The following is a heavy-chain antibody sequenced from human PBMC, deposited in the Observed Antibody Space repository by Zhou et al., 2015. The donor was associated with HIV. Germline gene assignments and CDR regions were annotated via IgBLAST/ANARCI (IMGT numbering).Heavy chain of an antibody. CDR1: GGTFSSYA. CDR2: ISGYNGNT. J-gene: IGHJ6*02. D-gene: IGHD4-17*01. CDR3: ARVPTTVTTGGRLRPSYYGMDV. V-gene: IGHV1-18*01. Sequence: QVLLVQSGAEVKKPGSSVKVSCKASGGTFSSYAISWVRQAPGQGLEWMGWISGYNGNTNYAQKLQGRVTMTTDTSTSTAYMELRSLRSDDTAVYYCARVPTTVTTGGRLRPSYYGMDVWGQGTTVTVSS.